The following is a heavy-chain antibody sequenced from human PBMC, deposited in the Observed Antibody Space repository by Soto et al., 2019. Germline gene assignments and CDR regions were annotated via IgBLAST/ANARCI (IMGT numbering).Heavy chain of an antibody. Sequence: GSLRLSCAASGFTFSSYEMNWVRQAPGKGLEWVSYISSSGSTIYYADSVKGRFTISRDNAKNSLYLQMNSLRAEDTAVYYCARRATAMVNLDYWGQGTLVTVSS. J-gene: IGHJ4*02. D-gene: IGHD5-18*01. CDR2: ISSSGSTI. V-gene: IGHV3-48*03. CDR3: ARRATAMVNLDY. CDR1: GFTFSSYE.